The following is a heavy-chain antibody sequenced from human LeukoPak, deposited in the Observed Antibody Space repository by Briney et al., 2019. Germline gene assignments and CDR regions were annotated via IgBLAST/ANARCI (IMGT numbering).Heavy chain of an antibody. V-gene: IGHV1-69*04. Sequence: SVKVSCKASGGTFSSYAISWVRQAPGQGLEWMGRIIPILGIANYAQKFQGRVTITADKSTSTAYMELSSLRSEDTAVYYCARDWGPYNNVLLWFGEPHYYYGMDVWGQGTTVTVSS. J-gene: IGHJ6*02. CDR3: ARDWGPYNNVLLWFGEPHYYYGMDV. D-gene: IGHD3-10*01. CDR1: GGTFSSYA. CDR2: IIPILGIA.